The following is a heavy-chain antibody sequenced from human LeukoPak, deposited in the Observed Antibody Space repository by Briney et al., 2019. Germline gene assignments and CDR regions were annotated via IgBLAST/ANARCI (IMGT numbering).Heavy chain of an antibody. Sequence: ASVKVSCKASGYAFTSYGISWVRQAPGQGLEWMGWISAYNGNTNYAQKLQGRVTMTTDTSTSTAYMELRSLRSDDTAVYYCARDLGMGIAVADPFDYWGQGTLVTVSS. CDR3: ARDLGMGIAVADPFDY. D-gene: IGHD6-19*01. J-gene: IGHJ4*02. CDR2: ISAYNGNT. CDR1: GYAFTSYG. V-gene: IGHV1-18*01.